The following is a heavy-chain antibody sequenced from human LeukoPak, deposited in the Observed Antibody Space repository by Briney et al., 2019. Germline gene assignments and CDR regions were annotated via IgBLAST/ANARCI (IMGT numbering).Heavy chain of an antibody. D-gene: IGHD3-10*01. V-gene: IGHV3-7*03. J-gene: IGHJ6*03. CDR2: IREDGREK. CDR1: GFTFSNYW. Sequence: GGSLRLSCAASGFTFSNYWMNWVRQAPGKGLEWEANIREDGREKYSVDSVKGRFTISRDNAKNSLFLQMNSLRSEDTAVYYCARRGDYHGPGTPAYYYYMDVWGKGTTVTVS. CDR3: ARRGDYHGPGTPAYYYYMDV.